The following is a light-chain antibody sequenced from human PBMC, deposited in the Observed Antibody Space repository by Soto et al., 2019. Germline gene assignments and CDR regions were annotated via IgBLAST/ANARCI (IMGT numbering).Light chain of an antibody. CDR2: DAS. V-gene: IGKV3-11*01. Sequence: EIVLTQSPATLSLSPGEGATLSCRASQSVSSYLAWYQHKPGQAPRLLIYDASNRATGIPARFSGSGSGTDFTLTISSLEPEDFAVYYCQQRSNWPPITFGQGTRLEIK. CDR3: QQRSNWPPIT. CDR1: QSVSSY. J-gene: IGKJ5*01.